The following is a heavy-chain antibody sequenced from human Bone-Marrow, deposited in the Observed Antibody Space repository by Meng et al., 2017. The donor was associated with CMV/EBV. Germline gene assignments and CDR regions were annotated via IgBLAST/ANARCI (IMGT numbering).Heavy chain of an antibody. D-gene: IGHD3-16*02. V-gene: IGHV3-74*01. J-gene: IGHJ4*02. Sequence: EVQVVDSGGGLLRPAGSRRLSCAASGFNFSSYWMHWVRQAPGKGLVWVSRINSDGSSTSYADSVKGRFTISRDNAKNTLYLQMNSLRAEDTAVYYCARDLGGYPLDYWGQGTLVTVSS. CDR1: GFNFSSYW. CDR3: ARDLGGYPLDY. CDR2: INSDGSST.